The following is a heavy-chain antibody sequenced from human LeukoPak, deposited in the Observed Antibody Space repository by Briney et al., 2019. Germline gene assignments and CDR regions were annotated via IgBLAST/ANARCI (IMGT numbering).Heavy chain of an antibody. CDR2: ISGSGVNT. CDR3: ASEMATMSYLFPIYFDY. Sequence: GGSLRLSCAASGLTFINHAMTWVRQAPGKGLEWVSTISGSGVNTYYADSVKGRFTISRDNSKNTLYLQMNSLRPEDTAVYYCASEMATMSYLFPIYFDYWGQGNLVTVSS. CDR1: GLTFINHA. J-gene: IGHJ4*02. D-gene: IGHD5-24*01. V-gene: IGHV3-23*01.